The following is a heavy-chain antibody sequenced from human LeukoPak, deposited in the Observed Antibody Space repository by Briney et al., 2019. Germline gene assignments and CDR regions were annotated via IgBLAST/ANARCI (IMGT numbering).Heavy chain of an antibody. CDR1: GFTFSSYW. CDR3: ARDPQQLVPDY. V-gene: IGHV3-74*01. J-gene: IGHJ4*02. CDR2: INSDGSST. D-gene: IGHD6-13*01. Sequence: GGSLRLYCAASGFTFSSYWMHWVRQAPGKGLGWVSRINSDGSSTSYADSVKGRFTISRDNAKNTLYLQMNSLRAEDTAVYYCARDPQQLVPDYWGQGTLVTVSS.